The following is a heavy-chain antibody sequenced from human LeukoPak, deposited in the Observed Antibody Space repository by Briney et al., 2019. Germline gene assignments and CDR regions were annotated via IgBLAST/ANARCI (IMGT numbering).Heavy chain of an antibody. V-gene: IGHV4-59*01. Sequence: SETLSLTCTVSGGSISSYYWSWIRQPPGKGLEWIGYIYYSGSTNYNPSLKSRVTISVDTSKNQLSLKLSSVTAADTAVYYCARTPAAVVPGYYYYYYMDVWGKGTTVTVSS. CDR3: ARTPAAVVPGYYYYYYMDV. D-gene: IGHD3-10*01. J-gene: IGHJ6*03. CDR1: GGSISSYY. CDR2: IYYSGST.